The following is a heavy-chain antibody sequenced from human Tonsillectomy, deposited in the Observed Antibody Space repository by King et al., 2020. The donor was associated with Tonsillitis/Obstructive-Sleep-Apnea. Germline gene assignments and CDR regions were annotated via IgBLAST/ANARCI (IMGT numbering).Heavy chain of an antibody. CDR1: GGSISSNNYY. D-gene: IGHD4-17*01. CDR2: ISYSGST. V-gene: IGHV4-39*01. Sequence: LQLQESGPGMVKPSETLSLTCTVSGGSISSNNYYWGWIRQPPGKGLEWIGTISYSGSTSYNPSLKSRVTISVDTSKNQFSLKLNSVTAADTAVYYCASRKNYGDSVPFDYWGQGTLVTVSS. J-gene: IGHJ4*02. CDR3: ASRKNYGDSVPFDY.